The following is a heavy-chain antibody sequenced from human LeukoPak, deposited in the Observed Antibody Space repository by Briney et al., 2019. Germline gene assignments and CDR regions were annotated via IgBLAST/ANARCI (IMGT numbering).Heavy chain of an antibody. CDR1: GYTSTGYY. J-gene: IGHJ4*02. D-gene: IGHD1-26*01. CDR2: INPNSGGT. V-gene: IGHV1-2*02. CDR3: ARERSGSYARDY. Sequence: GASVKVSCKASGYTSTGYYMHWVRQAPGQGLEWMGWINPNSGGTNYAQKFQGRVTMTRDTSISTAHMELSRLRSDDTAVYYCARERSGSYARDYWGQGTLVTVSS.